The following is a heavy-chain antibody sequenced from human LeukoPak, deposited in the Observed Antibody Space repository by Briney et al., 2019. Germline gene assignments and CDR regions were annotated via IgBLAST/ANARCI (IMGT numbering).Heavy chain of an antibody. Sequence: ASVKVSCKASGYTFSTYYIHWVRQAPGQGLEYMGVIYPGGSTLIPAQNFQGRLTLTRDTSMSTLYMELNSLRSEDTALYYCAREFPLTGNFDYWGQGTLVTDSS. CDR2: IYPGGSTL. J-gene: IGHJ4*02. D-gene: IGHD1-20*01. CDR3: AREFPLTGNFDY. CDR1: GYTFSTYY. V-gene: IGHV1-46*01.